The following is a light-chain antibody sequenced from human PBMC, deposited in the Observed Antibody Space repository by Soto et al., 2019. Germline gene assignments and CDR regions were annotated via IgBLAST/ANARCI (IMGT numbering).Light chain of an antibody. J-gene: IGKJ1*01. CDR3: QQYNSYPWT. CDR2: KAS. V-gene: IGKV1-5*03. CDR1: QSISSR. Sequence: DIQMTQSPSTLSASVGDRVTITCRASQSISSRLAWYQQKPGKAPKLLIYKASSLESGVPSRFSGSGSGTEFTLTISSLQPDDFATYYCQQYNSYPWTFGQGTKVGIK.